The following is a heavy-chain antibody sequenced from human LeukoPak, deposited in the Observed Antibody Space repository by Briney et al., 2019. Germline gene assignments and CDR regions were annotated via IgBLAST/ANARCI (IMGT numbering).Heavy chain of an antibody. D-gene: IGHD6-19*01. V-gene: IGHV4-61*02. J-gene: IGHJ5*02. CDR3: ARRGYSYSSGWYRVSWFDP. CDR2: IYTSGST. Sequence: SETLSLTCTVSGGSISSGSYYWSWIRQPAGKGLEWIGRIYTSGSTNYNPSLKSRVTISVDTSKNQFSLKLSSVTAADTAVYYCARRGYSYSSGWYRVSWFDPWGQGTLVTVSS. CDR1: GGSISSGSYY.